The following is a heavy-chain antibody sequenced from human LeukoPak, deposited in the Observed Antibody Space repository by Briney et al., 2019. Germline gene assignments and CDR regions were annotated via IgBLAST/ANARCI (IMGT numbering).Heavy chain of an antibody. CDR1: GFTVSSNY. CDR3: ARARYCSSTSCYDYGLFWFDP. V-gene: IGHV3-66*02. CDR2: IYSGGST. J-gene: IGHJ5*02. Sequence: GGSLRLSCAASGFTVSSNYMSWVRQAPGKGLEWVSVIYSGGSTYYADSMKGRFTISRDNSKNTLYLQMNSLRAEDTAVYYCARARYCSSTSCYDYGLFWFDPWGQGTLVTVSS. D-gene: IGHD2-2*01.